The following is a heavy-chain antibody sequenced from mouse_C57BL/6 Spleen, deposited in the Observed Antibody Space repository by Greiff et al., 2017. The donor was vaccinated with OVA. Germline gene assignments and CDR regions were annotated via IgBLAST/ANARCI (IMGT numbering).Heavy chain of an antibody. CDR3: ARDADDEGDYFDY. Sequence: EVQLVESEGGLVQPGSSMKLSCTASGFTFSDYYMAWVRQVPEKGLEWVANINYDGSSTYYLDSLKSRFIISRDNAKNILYLQMSSLKSEDTATYYCARDADDEGDYFDYWGQGTTLTVSS. V-gene: IGHV5-16*01. CDR2: INYDGSST. D-gene: IGHD2-3*01. CDR1: GFTFSDYY. J-gene: IGHJ2*01.